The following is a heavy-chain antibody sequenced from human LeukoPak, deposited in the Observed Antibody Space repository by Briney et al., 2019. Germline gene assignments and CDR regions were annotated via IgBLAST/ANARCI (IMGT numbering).Heavy chain of an antibody. D-gene: IGHD2-21*02. CDR1: GDSISNGGYY. Sequence: SQTLSLTCSVSGDSISNGGYYWSWIRQHPGKGLEWIGYIYYSGSTYYNPSLKSRVTISVDTSKNQFSLKVMSVTAADTAVYYCARVESDVVVGPTAFRLGKNFGSWGQGTLVTVSS. CDR3: ARVESDVVVGPTAFRLGKNFGS. V-gene: IGHV4-31*03. CDR2: IYYSGST. J-gene: IGHJ4*02.